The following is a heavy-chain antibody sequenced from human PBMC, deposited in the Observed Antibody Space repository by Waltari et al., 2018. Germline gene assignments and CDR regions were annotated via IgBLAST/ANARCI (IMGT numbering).Heavy chain of an antibody. Sequence: YYMGWSRQAPGKGLEWISYISGSGSTVYYADPVKGRFSISRDNGKNSLYLQMNSLRAEDTAVYYCTRPPGDRRRDYWGQGTLVTVSS. J-gene: IGHJ4*02. CDR1: YY. V-gene: IGHV3-11*01. D-gene: IGHD3-10*01. CDR2: ISGSGSTV. CDR3: TRPPGDRRRDY.